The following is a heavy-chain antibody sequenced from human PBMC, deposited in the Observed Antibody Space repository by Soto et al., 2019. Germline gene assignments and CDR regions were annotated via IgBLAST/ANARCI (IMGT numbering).Heavy chain of an antibody. CDR1: GFSLSAYS. Sequence: GGSLRLSCAASGFSLSAYSVNWVRQAPGKGLEWVSCITSSSSYIYYADSVKGRFTISRHNSKNTLYLQMNSLRPEDTAVYYCARVAISGWLNWGQGTLVTVSS. D-gene: IGHD6-19*01. J-gene: IGHJ1*01. V-gene: IGHV3-21*04. CDR3: ARVAISGWLN. CDR2: ITSSSSYI.